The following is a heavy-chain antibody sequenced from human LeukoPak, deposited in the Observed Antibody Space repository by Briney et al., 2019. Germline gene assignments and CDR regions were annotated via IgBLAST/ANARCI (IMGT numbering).Heavy chain of an antibody. J-gene: IGHJ4*02. V-gene: IGHV1-2*02. D-gene: IGHD3-10*01. Sequence: ASVKVSCKASGYTFTGYYMHWVRQAPGQGLEWMGWINPNSGGTNYAQKFQGRVTMTRDTSISTAYMELSRLRSDDTAVYYCASDASGYYGSGSYLGFAYWGQGTLVTVSS. CDR1: GYTFTGYY. CDR3: ASDASGYYGSGSYLGFAY. CDR2: INPNSGGT.